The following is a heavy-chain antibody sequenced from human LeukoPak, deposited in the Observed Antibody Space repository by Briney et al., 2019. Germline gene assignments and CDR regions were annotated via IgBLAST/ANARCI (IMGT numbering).Heavy chain of an antibody. CDR3: AKVCSGSYYFDH. V-gene: IGHV3-23*01. CDR2: ITGSSGPT. CDR1: GFTVSSNY. Sequence: GGSLTLSCAASGFTVSSNYMSWVRQVPGKGLEWVSTITGSSGPTDYADSAKGRFTISRDNSKSTVFLQMNSLRVEDTAVYYCAKVCSGSYYFDHWGQGTLVTVSS. J-gene: IGHJ4*02. D-gene: IGHD1-26*01.